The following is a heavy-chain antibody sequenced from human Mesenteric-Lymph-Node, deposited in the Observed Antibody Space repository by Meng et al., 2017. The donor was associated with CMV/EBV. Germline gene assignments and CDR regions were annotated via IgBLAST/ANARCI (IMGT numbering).Heavy chain of an antibody. Sequence: QVQLQQWGAALLKPPEPLSLTCAVYGGSFSGYYWSWIRQPQGKGLEWIGEINHSGVPNYNPSLKSRVTISLDRSKNQFSLKLSSVTAEDTAVYYCARGSDIPVNNYWGQGTLVTVSS. CDR3: ARGSDIPVNNY. V-gene: IGHV4-34*01. CDR2: INHSGVP. CDR1: GGSFSGYY. D-gene: IGHD2-15*01. J-gene: IGHJ4*02.